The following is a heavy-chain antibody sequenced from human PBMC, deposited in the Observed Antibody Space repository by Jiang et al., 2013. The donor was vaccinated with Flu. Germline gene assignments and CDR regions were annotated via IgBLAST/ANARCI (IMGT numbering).Heavy chain of an antibody. V-gene: IGHV3-53*01. Sequence: GLIQPGGSLRLSCAASGFTVGGDFMSWVRQAPGKGLEWVSVIYSDGSTYYGHSVEGRFTISRDNSKNTLFLQMHSLRADDTAVYYCARALTWGKYGSNLYYFDYWGQGTLVTVSS. CDR3: ARALTWGKYGSNLYYFDY. CDR2: IYSDGST. D-gene: IGHD7-27*01. CDR1: GFTVGGDF. J-gene: IGHJ4*02.